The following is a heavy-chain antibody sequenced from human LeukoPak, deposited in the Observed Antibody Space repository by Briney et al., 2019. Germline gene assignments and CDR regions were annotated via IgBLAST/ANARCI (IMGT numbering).Heavy chain of an antibody. D-gene: IGHD3-3*01. CDR2: ISAYNGNT. CDR3: ARGSPLYYDFWSGYYTPNWFDP. Sequence: ASVKVSCKASGYTFTSYGISWVRQAPGQGLEWMGWISAYNGNTNYAQKFQGRVTMTRNTSISAAYMELSSLRSEDTAVYYCARGSPLYYDFWSGYYTPNWFDPWGQGTLVTVSS. J-gene: IGHJ5*02. V-gene: IGHV1-18*01. CDR1: GYTFTSYG.